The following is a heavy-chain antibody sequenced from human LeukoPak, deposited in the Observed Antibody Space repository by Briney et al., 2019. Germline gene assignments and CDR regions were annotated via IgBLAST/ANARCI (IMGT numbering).Heavy chain of an antibody. CDR1: GYSFTSYW. Sequence: GESLKISCKGSGYSFTSYWIGWVRQMPGKGLEWMGIIYPGDSDTRYSPSFQGQVTISADKSISTAYLQWSSLKASDTAMYYCAIPTYYYDSSGYYLGYWGQGTLVTVPS. J-gene: IGHJ4*02. CDR2: IYPGDSDT. CDR3: AIPTYYYDSSGYYLGY. D-gene: IGHD3-22*01. V-gene: IGHV5-51*01.